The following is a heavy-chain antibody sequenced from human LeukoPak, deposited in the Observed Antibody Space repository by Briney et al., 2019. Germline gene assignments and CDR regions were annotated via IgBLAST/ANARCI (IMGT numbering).Heavy chain of an antibody. D-gene: IGHD3-10*01. CDR1: GGSFSGYY. CDR3: AREDSGSYYNYYYFYMDV. CDR2: INHSGST. Sequence: PSETLSLTCAVYGGSFSGYYWSWIRQPPGKGLEWIGEINHSGSTNYNPSLKSRVTLSVDTSKTQFSLRLSSVTAADTAVHYCAREDSGSYYNYYYFYMDVWGKGTTVTISS. J-gene: IGHJ6*03. V-gene: IGHV4-34*01.